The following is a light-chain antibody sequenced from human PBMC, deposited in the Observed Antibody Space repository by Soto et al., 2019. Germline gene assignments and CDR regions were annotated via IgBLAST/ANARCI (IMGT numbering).Light chain of an antibody. CDR2: AAS. CDR3: QQYDNLPLT. J-gene: IGKJ4*01. V-gene: IGKV1-33*01. Sequence: DIQMTQSPSSLSASVGHRVTITCQASPDISNYLNWYQQKLGKAPKLLIYAASNLETGVPSRFSGSGSGTDFTFTISSLQPEDFATYYCQQYDNLPLTFGGGTRVEIK. CDR1: PDISNY.